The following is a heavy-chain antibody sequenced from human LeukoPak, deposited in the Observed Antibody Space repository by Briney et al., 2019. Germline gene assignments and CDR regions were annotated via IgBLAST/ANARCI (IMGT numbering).Heavy chain of an antibody. CDR1: GFTFSSYS. J-gene: IGHJ3*02. Sequence: GGSLRLSCAASGFTFSSYSMNWVRQAPGKGLEWVSSISSSSSYIYYADSVKGRFTISRDNAKNSLYLQMNSLRAEDTAVYYCARDNSSSWYYGAFDIWGQGTMVTVSS. CDR2: ISSSSSYI. D-gene: IGHD6-13*01. CDR3: ARDNSSSWYYGAFDI. V-gene: IGHV3-21*01.